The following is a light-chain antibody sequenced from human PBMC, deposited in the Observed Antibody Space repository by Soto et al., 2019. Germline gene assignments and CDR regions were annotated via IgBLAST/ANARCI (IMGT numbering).Light chain of an antibody. J-gene: IGKJ5*01. V-gene: IGKV1-13*02. CDR3: QQFNRYPQD. Sequence: AIQLTQSPSSLSASVGDRVTITCRASQGISSALAWYQQKPGKAPKLLIYDASSLESGVPSRFSGSGSGTDFTLTISSLRPEDFATYYCQQFNRYPQDFGQGTRLEIK. CDR1: QGISSA. CDR2: DAS.